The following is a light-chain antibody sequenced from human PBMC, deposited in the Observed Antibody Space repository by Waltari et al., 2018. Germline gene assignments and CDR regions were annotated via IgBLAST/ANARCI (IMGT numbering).Light chain of an antibody. J-gene: IGKJ2*01. CDR1: QSVTSSR. Sequence: EIVLTQSPGTLSLSPGERATLSCRASQSVTSSRLAWYQQKPGQAPRLLIYGVSTRATGSPDRFSGSGSGTDFTLTISRLEPEDSAVYYCQQYGRSPYIFGQGTKLEIK. CDR3: QQYGRSPYI. CDR2: GVS. V-gene: IGKV3-20*01.